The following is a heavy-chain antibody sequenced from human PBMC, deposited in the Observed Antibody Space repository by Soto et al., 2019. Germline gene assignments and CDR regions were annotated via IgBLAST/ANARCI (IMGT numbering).Heavy chain of an antibody. Sequence: GESLKISCKGSGCRFTTYWINWVRQMPGKGLEWMGRIDPSKSSTKYSPSFQGHVTISADKSISTAYLQWSGLQASDTAIYYCARGSVTSGWDRWGQGTLVTVSS. CDR3: ARGSVTSGWDR. CDR1: GCRFTTYW. V-gene: IGHV5-10-1*01. D-gene: IGHD6-19*01. CDR2: IDPSKSST. J-gene: IGHJ5*02.